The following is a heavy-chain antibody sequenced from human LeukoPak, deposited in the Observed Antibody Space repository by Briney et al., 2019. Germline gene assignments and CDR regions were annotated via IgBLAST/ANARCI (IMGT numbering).Heavy chain of an antibody. CDR3: ARDCGYSYGFGYSYYYGMDV. CDR1: GFTVSSNY. V-gene: IGHV3-53*01. D-gene: IGHD5-18*01. Sequence: GGSLRLSCAASGFTVSSNYMSWVRQAPGRGLEWVSIIYSGGNTYYADSVKGRFTISRDNSKNTLYLQMNSLRAEDTAVYYCARDCGYSYGFGYSYYYGMDVWGQGTTVTVSS. J-gene: IGHJ6*02. CDR2: IYSGGNT.